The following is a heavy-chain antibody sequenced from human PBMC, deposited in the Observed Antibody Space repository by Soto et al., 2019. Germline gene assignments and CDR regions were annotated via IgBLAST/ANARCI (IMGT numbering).Heavy chain of an antibody. Sequence: QVQLVQSGDEVRKPGSSVKVSCKASGYIFVNYGIAWVRQAPGQGLEWMGWSSPYSGNTHYASKVQGRLTMTTDTATSTAYMDLGSLTSDDTAVYYCAMVDNYVTPTPQDVWGQGTPVTVSS. CDR3: AMVDNYVTPTPQDV. V-gene: IGHV1-18*01. CDR2: SSPYSGNT. CDR1: GYIFVNYG. D-gene: IGHD3-16*01. J-gene: IGHJ6*02.